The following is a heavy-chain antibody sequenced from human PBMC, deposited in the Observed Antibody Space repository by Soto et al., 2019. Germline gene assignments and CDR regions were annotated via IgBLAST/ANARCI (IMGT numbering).Heavy chain of an antibody. Sequence: ASVKVSCKASGYTFTSYDINWVRQATGQGLEWMGWMNPNSGNTGYAQKFQGRVTMTRNTSISTAYMELSSLRSEDTAVYYCARARDSSSWYGRTEKGLFDYWGQGTLVTVSS. J-gene: IGHJ4*02. CDR1: GYTFTSYD. D-gene: IGHD6-13*01. CDR2: MNPNSGNT. V-gene: IGHV1-8*01. CDR3: ARARDSSSWYGRTEKGLFDY.